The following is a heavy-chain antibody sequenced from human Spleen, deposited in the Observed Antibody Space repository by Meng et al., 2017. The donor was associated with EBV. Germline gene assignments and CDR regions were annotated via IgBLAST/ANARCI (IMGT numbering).Heavy chain of an antibody. CDR1: GGPFNSDA. D-gene: IGHD3-10*01. CDR2: LIPMLGAP. CDR3: ASESGRGYTPDY. V-gene: IGHV1-69*06. Sequence: QVQLVQSGAAVRKPGSSVKFSCKTSGGPFNSDAISWVRQAPGQGLEWIGGLIPMLGAPNYAQKFQDRVTIIADKSTSTHYMELSSLRSDDTAVYYCASESGRGYTPDYWGQGTLVTVSS. J-gene: IGHJ4*02.